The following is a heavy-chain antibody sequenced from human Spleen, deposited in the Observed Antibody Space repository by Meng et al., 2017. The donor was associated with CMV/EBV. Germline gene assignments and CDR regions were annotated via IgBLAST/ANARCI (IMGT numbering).Heavy chain of an antibody. CDR2: SYYTGA. J-gene: IGHJ4*02. Sequence: TVSGGPIKNPNYYWSWNRHQPGKGLEWLGYSYYTGAYYNPSLASRIFISLDSSNNRYSLTLRDVTAADTALYFCARVRGSGSEDYWGPGTLVTVSS. CDR1: GGPIKNPNYY. D-gene: IGHD3-10*01. CDR3: ARVRGSGSEDY. V-gene: IGHV4-31*03.